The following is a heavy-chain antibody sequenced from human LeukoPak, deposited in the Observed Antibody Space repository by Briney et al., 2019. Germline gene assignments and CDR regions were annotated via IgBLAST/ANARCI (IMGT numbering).Heavy chain of an antibody. Sequence: GRSLRLSCTPSGFTFSHYAMHWIRQAPGKGLEWVAVIWYDGSNKYYAGSVKGRFTISRDNSENTLHLQMNSLRVEDTAVYYCARDRGTNLRLTSAGSFDYWGQGTLVTVSS. CDR3: ARDRGTNLRLTSAGSFDY. J-gene: IGHJ4*02. CDR2: IWYDGSNK. CDR1: GFTFSHYA. V-gene: IGHV3-33*01. D-gene: IGHD6-13*01.